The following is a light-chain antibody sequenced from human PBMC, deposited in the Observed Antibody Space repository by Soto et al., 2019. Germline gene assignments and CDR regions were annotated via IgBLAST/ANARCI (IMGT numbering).Light chain of an antibody. CDR1: QSISSS. V-gene: IGKV1-39*01. J-gene: IGKJ5*01. Sequence: DIHMTQSPSSLSASVGYRFTITCRASQSISSSLTWYQQKPGKAPKLLIYSASSLQSGVPSRFSGSGSGTDFTLTISSLPPEDFATYYCQQSYSTPITFGQGTRLEIK. CDR2: SAS. CDR3: QQSYSTPIT.